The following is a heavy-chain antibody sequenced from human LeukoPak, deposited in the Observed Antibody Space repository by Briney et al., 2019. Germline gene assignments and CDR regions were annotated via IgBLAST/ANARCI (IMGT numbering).Heavy chain of an antibody. J-gene: IGHJ4*02. D-gene: IGHD1-26*01. V-gene: IGHV4-61*01. CDR2: ISYIGST. CDR3: ARDRGGTYDY. CDR1: GGSVSSGSYY. Sequence: SETLSLTCTVSGGSVSSGSYYWSWIRQPPEKGLEWIGYISYIGSTNYNPSLKSRLTISVDTSKNRFSLRLSSVTAADTAVYYCARDRGGTYDYWGQGTLVTVSS.